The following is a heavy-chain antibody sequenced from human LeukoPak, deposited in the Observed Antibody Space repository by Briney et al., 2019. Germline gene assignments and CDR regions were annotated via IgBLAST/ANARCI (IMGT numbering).Heavy chain of an antibody. CDR2: ISAYNGNT. Sequence: ASVKVSCKSSGGTYSSYAISWVRQAPGQGLEWMGWISAYNGNTNYAQKLQGRVTMTTDTSTSTAYMELRSLRSDDTAVYYCARDFRSPVYYHYYYMDVWGKGTTVTVSS. CDR3: ARDFRSPVYYHYYYMDV. CDR1: GGTYSSYA. V-gene: IGHV1-18*01. J-gene: IGHJ6*03.